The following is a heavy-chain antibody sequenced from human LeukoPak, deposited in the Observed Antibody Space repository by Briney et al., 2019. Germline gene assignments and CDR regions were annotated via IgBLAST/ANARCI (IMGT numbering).Heavy chain of an antibody. Sequence: SETLSLTCTVSGGSISSYYWSWIRQPAGKGLELIGRIYASGSTNYNPSLKSRVTMSVDTSENQFSLKLSSVTAADTAVYYCARSRCYNCAFDFWGQGTMVTASS. V-gene: IGHV4-4*07. CDR3: ARSRCYNCAFDF. J-gene: IGHJ3*01. D-gene: IGHD2-2*02. CDR2: IYASGST. CDR1: GGSISSYY.